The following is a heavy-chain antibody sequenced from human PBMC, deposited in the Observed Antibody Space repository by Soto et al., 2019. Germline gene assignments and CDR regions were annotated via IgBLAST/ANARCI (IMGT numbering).Heavy chain of an antibody. CDR2: IYHSGST. V-gene: IGHV4-30-2*01. Sequence: QVQLQQWGAGLLKPSETLSLTCAVYGGSFSSGGYSWSWIRQPPGKGLEWIGYIYHSGSTYYNPSLKRRVTASVDRSKNQFSLKLSSVTAADTAVYYCARAPRDCSGGSCLPGPYYCAYCGQGTLVTVSS. J-gene: IGHJ4*02. CDR1: GGSFSSGGYS. CDR3: ARAPRDCSGGSCLPGPYYCAY. D-gene: IGHD2-15*01.